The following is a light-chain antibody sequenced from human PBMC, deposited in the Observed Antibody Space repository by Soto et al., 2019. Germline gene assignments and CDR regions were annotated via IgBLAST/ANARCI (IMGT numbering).Light chain of an antibody. CDR2: GAS. CDR1: QSVSSS. CDR3: QEYNNWPPST. J-gene: IGKJ2*01. Sequence: EIVMTQSPATLSVSPGERATLSCRASQSVSSSLAWYQQKPGQAPRLLIYGASTRATGIPARFSGSGSGTDLTLTISSLQSEDFAVYYCQEYNNWPPSTFGQGTKLEIK. V-gene: IGKV3D-15*01.